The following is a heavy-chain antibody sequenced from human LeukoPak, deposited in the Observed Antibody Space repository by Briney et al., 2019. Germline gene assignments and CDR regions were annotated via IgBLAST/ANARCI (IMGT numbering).Heavy chain of an antibody. D-gene: IGHD2-15*01. CDR2: ISSSSSYI. CDR1: GFTFSSYS. CDR3: ARDGLVVAGTFFDY. V-gene: IGHV3-21*01. J-gene: IGHJ4*02. Sequence: PGGSLRLSCAASGFTFSSYSMNWARQAPGKGLEWVSSISSSSSYIYYADSVKGRFTISRDNAKNSLYLQMNSLRAEDTAVYYCARDGLVVAGTFFDYWGQGTLVTVSS.